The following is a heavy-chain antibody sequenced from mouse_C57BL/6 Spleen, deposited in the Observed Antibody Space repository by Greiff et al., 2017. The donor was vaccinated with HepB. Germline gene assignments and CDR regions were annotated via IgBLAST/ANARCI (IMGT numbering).Heavy chain of an antibody. D-gene: IGHD1-1*01. J-gene: IGHJ2*01. CDR2: IDPSDSYT. CDR3: ARSYYYGSSSLFDY. Sequence: QVHVKQPGAELVMPGASVKLSCKASGYTFTSYWMHWVKQRPGQGLEWIGEIDPSDSYTNYNQKFKGKSTLTVDKSSSTAYMQLSSLTSEDSAVYYCARSYYYGSSSLFDYWGQGTTLTVSS. CDR1: GYTFTSYW. V-gene: IGHV1-69*01.